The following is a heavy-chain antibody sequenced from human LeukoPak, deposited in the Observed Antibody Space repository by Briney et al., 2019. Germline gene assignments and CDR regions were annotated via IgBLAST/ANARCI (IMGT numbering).Heavy chain of an antibody. Sequence: ETLSLTCAVYGGSFSGYYWSWIRQPPGKGLEWVSAISGSGGSTYYADSVKGRFTISRDNSKNTLYLQMNSLRAEDTAVYYCAKESHYYGSGSHFDYWGQGTLVTVSS. CDR2: ISGSGGST. D-gene: IGHD3-10*01. J-gene: IGHJ4*02. V-gene: IGHV3-23*01. CDR3: AKESHYYGSGSHFDY. CDR1: GGSFSGYY.